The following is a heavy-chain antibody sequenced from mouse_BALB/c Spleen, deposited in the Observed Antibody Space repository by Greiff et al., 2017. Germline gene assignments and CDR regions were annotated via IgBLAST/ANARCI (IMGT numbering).Heavy chain of an antibody. D-gene: IGHD4-1*01. V-gene: IGHV2-9*02. CDR3: ATLGHYAMDY. CDR2: IWAGGST. J-gene: IGHJ4*01. CDR1: GFSLTSYG. Sequence: VKVVESGPGLVAPSQSLSITCTVSGFSLTSYGVHWVRQPPGKGLEWLGVIWAGGSTNYNSALMSRLSISKDNSKSQVFLKMNSLQTDDTAMYYCATLGHYAMDYWGQGTSVTVSS.